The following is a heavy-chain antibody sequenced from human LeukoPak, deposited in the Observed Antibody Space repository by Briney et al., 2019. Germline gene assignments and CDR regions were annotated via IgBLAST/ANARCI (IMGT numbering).Heavy chain of an antibody. CDR1: GFTFSNAW. V-gene: IGHV3-15*01. Sequence: PGGSLRLSCAASGFTFSNAWMSWVRQAPGKGLEWVGCIKSKTDDETAEYAATVKGRFTISRDDSKNTLYLQMNSLKTEDTGVYYCTTDLRWELPPTDYWGQGTLVTVSS. CDR3: TTDLRWELPPTDY. J-gene: IGHJ4*02. D-gene: IGHD1-26*01. CDR2: IKSKTDDETA.